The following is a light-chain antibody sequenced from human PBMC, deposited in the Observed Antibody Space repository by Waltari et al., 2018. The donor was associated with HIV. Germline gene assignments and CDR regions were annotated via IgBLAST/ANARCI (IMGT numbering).Light chain of an antibody. CDR2: GAS. V-gene: IGKV3-15*01. J-gene: IGKJ2*01. CDR3: QQYNNWPPYT. Sequence: IVMTQSPDSLAMSLGERATINCKSSQSVSSNLAWYQQKPGQAPRLLIYGASTRATGIPARFSGSGSGTEFTLTISSLQSEDFAVYYCQQYNNWPPYTFGQGTKLEIK. CDR1: QSVSSN.